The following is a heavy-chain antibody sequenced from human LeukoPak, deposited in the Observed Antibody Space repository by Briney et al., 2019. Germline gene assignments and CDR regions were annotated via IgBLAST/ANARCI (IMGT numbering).Heavy chain of an antibody. V-gene: IGHV4-59*01. CDR1: GGSFSGYY. CDR2: IYYSGST. D-gene: IGHD3-22*01. CDR3: ARVNYYDSSGYLD. Sequence: SETLSLTCAVYGGSFSGYYWSWIRQPPGKGLEWIGYIYYSGSTNYNPSLKSRVTISVDTSKNQFSLKLSSVTAADTAVYYCARVNYYDSSGYLDWGQGTLVTVSS. J-gene: IGHJ4*02.